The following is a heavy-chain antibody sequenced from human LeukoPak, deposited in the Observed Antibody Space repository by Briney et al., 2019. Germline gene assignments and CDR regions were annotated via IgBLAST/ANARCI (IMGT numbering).Heavy chain of an antibody. J-gene: IGHJ5*02. CDR1: GYSINSGYS. Sequence: PSETLSLTCAVSGYSINSGYSWGWIRQRPGKGLEWIGNIYHSGYAYYNPSLKSRVTISLDTSKNQFSLKLSSVTAAGTAVYYCARNSSLTTLKGGWFDPWGQGTLVTVSS. D-gene: IGHD4-11*01. V-gene: IGHV4-38-2*01. CDR3: ARNSSLTTLKGGWFDP. CDR2: IYHSGYA.